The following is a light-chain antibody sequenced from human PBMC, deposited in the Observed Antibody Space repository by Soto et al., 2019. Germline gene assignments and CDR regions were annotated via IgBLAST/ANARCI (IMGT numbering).Light chain of an antibody. Sequence: QSALTQPASVSGSPGQSNTITCTGTSSDVGFYNYVSWYQQHPAKAPKLMIYDVSNRPLGVSIRFSGSKSGNTASLTISGLLAEDEADYYCDSYTSSSTVVFGGGTKLTVL. CDR3: DSYTSSSTVV. CDR1: SSDVGFYNY. V-gene: IGLV2-14*03. J-gene: IGLJ2*01. CDR2: DVS.